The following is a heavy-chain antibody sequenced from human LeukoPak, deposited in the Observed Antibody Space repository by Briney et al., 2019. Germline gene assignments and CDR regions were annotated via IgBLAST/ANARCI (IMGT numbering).Heavy chain of an antibody. D-gene: IGHD3-3*01. V-gene: IGHV3-30*02. CDR2: IRYDGSNK. CDR1: GFTFSSYG. J-gene: IGHJ3*01. Sequence: PGGSLRLSCAASGFTFSSYGMHWVRQAPGKGLEWVAFIRYDGSNKYYADSVKGRFTISRDNSKNTLYLQMNSLRAEDTAVYYCARTRYYDFWSGISNWGQGTMVTVSS. CDR3: ARTRYYDFWSGISN.